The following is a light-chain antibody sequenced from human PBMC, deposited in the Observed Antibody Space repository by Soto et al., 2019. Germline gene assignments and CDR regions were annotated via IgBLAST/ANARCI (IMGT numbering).Light chain of an antibody. CDR3: SSYTTSSTRV. Sequence: QSVLTQPASVSGSPGQSITISCTGTSSDVGAYDFVSWYQQHPDKAPKLMIYEVSNRPSGVSHRFSGSKSVNTATLTISGLQAEDEADYYCSSYTTSSTRVFGTGT. J-gene: IGLJ1*01. CDR2: EVS. V-gene: IGLV2-14*03. CDR1: SSDVGAYDF.